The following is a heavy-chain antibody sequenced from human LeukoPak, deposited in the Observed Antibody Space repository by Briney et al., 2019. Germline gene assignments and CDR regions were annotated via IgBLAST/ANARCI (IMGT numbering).Heavy chain of an antibody. CDR1: GYTFTSYS. CDR2: INPSGGST. Sequence: GASVKVSCKASGYTFTSYSMHWVRQAPGQGLEWMGIINPSGGSTSYAQKFQGRVTMTRDTTTSTVYMELSSLRSEDTAVYYCASAIGVPGGRWRLAYWGQGTLVTVSS. J-gene: IGHJ4*02. D-gene: IGHD6-19*01. CDR3: ASAIGVPGGRWRLAY. V-gene: IGHV1-46*01.